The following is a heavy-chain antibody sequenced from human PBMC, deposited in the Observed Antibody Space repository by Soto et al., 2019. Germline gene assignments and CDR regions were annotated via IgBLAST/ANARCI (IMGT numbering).Heavy chain of an antibody. CDR1: GFTPRGLA. Sequence: EVQLAESGGGLAQPGGSRSLSCAAFGFTPRGLAMVGVRQAPGKGLEYVSGISSNGVGTYYANSVQGRFTISRDNSKNTVYLQMGSLRPEDMAVYYCARRARPDFYYMDVWGKGTTVTVSS. V-gene: IGHV3-64*01. J-gene: IGHJ6*03. CDR3: ARRARPDFYYMDV. CDR2: ISSNGVGT. D-gene: IGHD6-6*01.